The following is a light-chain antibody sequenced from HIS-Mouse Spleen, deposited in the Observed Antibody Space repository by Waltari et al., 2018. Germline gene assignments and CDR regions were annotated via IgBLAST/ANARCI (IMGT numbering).Light chain of an antibody. V-gene: IGLV1-44*01. CDR1: SSNIGCNT. J-gene: IGLJ3*02. CDR2: GNN. Sequence: QSVLTQPPSASGTPGQRVTISCSGSSSNIGCNTVTWYQPRPGTATKLFIYGNNQPPSGVPDRFSGSKSCTSASLAISGLQSEDEAYYYCAACDDSLDGWVFGGETKLTVL. CDR3: AACDDSLDGWV.